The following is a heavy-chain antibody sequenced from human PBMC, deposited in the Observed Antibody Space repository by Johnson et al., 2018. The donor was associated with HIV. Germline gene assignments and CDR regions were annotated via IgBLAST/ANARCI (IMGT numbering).Heavy chain of an antibody. Sequence: VESGGGLVQPGGSLRLSCAASVFTVSSNYMSWVRQAPGKGLEWVSVFYSDSNTYSSDSVKGRFTISRDNSKNTLYLQMNSLRAEDTAVYYCARERIAAAGLDAFDIWGQGTMVTVSS. CDR3: ARERIAAAGLDAFDI. CDR2: FYSDSNT. V-gene: IGHV3-66*01. D-gene: IGHD6-13*01. J-gene: IGHJ3*02. CDR1: VFTVSSNY.